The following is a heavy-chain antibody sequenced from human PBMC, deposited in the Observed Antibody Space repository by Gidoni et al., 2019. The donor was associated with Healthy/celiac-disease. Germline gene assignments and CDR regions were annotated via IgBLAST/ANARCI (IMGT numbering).Heavy chain of an antibody. CDR1: VVSISSSSYY. V-gene: IGHV4-39*01. J-gene: IGHJ5*02. CDR2: IYYSGST. Sequence: LQLQESGPVLVKPSETLPLTCTVSVVSISSSSYYWGLIRQPPGKGLEWIGSIYYSGSTHYNPSLKSRVAISVDTSKNQFYLKLSSVTAADTAVYYCARRDQLLRFDPWGQGTLVTVSS. D-gene: IGHD2-2*01. CDR3: ARRDQLLRFDP.